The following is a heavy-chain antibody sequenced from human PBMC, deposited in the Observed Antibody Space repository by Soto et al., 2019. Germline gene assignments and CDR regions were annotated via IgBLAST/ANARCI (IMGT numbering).Heavy chain of an antibody. D-gene: IGHD6-6*01. CDR1: GESISSGGYY. Sequence: VQLQESGPGLVKASQTLSLICSVSGESISSGGYYWSWIRHHPGKGLEWIGYIYDSESAYYNPSLKSRVTSSMDTSKNHFAMKLSSVTAADTAVYYCARASSSSSAADYWGQGTLITVSS. J-gene: IGHJ4*02. CDR2: IYDSESA. CDR3: ARASSSSSAADY. V-gene: IGHV4-31*03.